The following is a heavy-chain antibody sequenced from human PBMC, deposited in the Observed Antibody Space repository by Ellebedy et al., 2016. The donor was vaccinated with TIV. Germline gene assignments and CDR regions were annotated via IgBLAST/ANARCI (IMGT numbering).Heavy chain of an antibody. CDR3: ARDLEYSYGSDY. J-gene: IGHJ4*02. V-gene: IGHV3-21*01. CDR1: GFTFSSFS. Sequence: GGSLRLSCAASGFTFSSFSMNWVRQAPGKGLEWVSSITSSSTYIYYADSVKGRFTISRDNAKNSLYLQMNSLRAEDTAVYYCARDLEYSYGSDYWGQGTLVTVSS. D-gene: IGHD5-18*01. CDR2: ITSSSTYI.